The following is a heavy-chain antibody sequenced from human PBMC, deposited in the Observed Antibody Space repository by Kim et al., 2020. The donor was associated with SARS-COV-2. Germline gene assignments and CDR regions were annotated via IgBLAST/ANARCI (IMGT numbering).Heavy chain of an antibody. CDR3: VSETQWYFNL. Sequence: GGSLRLSCAASGFTFSDWYMSWIRQAPGKGLEWVSYISKDGSIIHYADSVKGRFTISRDNADNSLYLQMNSLRAEDTAVYYCVSETQWYFNLWGRGTLVT. V-gene: IGHV3-11*04. J-gene: IGHJ2*01. CDR2: ISKDGSII. CDR1: GFTFSDWY.